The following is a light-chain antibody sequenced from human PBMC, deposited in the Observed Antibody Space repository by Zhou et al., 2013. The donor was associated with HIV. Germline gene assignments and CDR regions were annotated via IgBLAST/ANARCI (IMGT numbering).Light chain of an antibody. CDR2: GAS. CDR1: QSVSSSY. Sequence: EIVLTQSPGTLSLSPGERATLSCRASQSVSSSYLAWYQQIPGQAPRLLIYGASSRATGIPDRFSGSASGTDFTLTISRLEPEDFAVYHCQQYANSPLTFGRRDQGWRSN. J-gene: IGKJ4*01. V-gene: IGKV3-20*01. CDR3: QQYANSPLT.